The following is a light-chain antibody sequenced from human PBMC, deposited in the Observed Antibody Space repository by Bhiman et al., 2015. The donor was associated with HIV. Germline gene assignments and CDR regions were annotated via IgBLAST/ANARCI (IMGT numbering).Light chain of an antibody. V-gene: IGLV2-14*03. CDR2: DVN. CDR1: SSDVGGYNY. Sequence: QSALTQPASVSGSPGQSITISCTGTSSDVGGYNYVSWYQQHPGKAPKIIIYDVNNRPSGVSNRFSGSKSGNTASLTISGLRAEDEADYYCLSYDSSLSGPYWLFGGGTKLTVL. J-gene: IGLJ3*02. CDR3: LSYDSSLSGPYWL.